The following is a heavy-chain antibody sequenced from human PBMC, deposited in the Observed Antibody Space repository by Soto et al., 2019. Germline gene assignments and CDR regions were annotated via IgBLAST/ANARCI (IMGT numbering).Heavy chain of an antibody. J-gene: IGHJ5*02. D-gene: IGHD1-26*01. CDR3: ARASGSSYWFDP. Sequence: QVQLVQSGAEVKKPGASVKVSCKASGYTFTSYGISWVRQAPGQGLEWMGWISAYNGNTNYAQKLQGRVTMTTDTSTSAASMEPRSLRSADTAVYYCARASGSSYWFDPWGQGTLVTVSS. V-gene: IGHV1-18*01. CDR1: GYTFTSYG. CDR2: ISAYNGNT.